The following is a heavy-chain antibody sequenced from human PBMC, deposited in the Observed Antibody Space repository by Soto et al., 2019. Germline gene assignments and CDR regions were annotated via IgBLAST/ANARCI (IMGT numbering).Heavy chain of an antibody. CDR1: GFTFSSYS. D-gene: IGHD2-21*02. CDR3: EREGDEGDYYYYYYGMEC. Sequence: SVRLSCAASGFTFSSYSMNWVRQAPGKGLEWVSSISSSSSYIYYADSVKGRFTISRDNAKNSLYLQMNSLRAEDTAVYYCEREGDEGDYYYYYYGMECRGQGTTGTGSS. J-gene: IGHJ6*02. CDR2: ISSSSSYI. V-gene: IGHV3-21*01.